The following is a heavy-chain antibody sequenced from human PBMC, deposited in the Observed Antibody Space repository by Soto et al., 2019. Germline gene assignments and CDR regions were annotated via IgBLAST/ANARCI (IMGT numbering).Heavy chain of an antibody. Sequence: QVQLVQSGAEVKKPGSSVKVSCKASGGTFSSYAISWVRQAPGQGLEWMGGIIPIFGTANYAQKFQGRVTITADEPTSTAYMELSSLRSEDTAVYSSASYTKERGPFDYWGQGTLVTVSS. CDR1: GGTFSSYA. D-gene: IGHD3-16*01. J-gene: IGHJ4*02. CDR3: ASYTKERGPFDY. V-gene: IGHV1-69*12. CDR2: IIPIFGTA.